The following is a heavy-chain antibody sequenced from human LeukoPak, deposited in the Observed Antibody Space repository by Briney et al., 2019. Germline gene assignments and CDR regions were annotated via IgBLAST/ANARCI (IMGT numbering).Heavy chain of an antibody. CDR3: ARPVGGYTYGYFDY. J-gene: IGHJ4*02. D-gene: IGHD5-18*01. Sequence: SETLSLTCTVSGDSITSGSYYWGWTRQPPGKGLEWIGSIYYSGSTYYNPSLKSRVTISVDTSKNQFSLRLRFVTAADTAVYYCARPVGGYTYGYFDYWGQGTLVGDSS. V-gene: IGHV4-39*01. CDR2: IYYSGST. CDR1: GDSITSGSYY.